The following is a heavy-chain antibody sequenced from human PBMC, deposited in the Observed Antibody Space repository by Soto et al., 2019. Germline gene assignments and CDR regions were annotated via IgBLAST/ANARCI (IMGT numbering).Heavy chain of an antibody. J-gene: IGHJ5*02. V-gene: IGHV4-31*03. CDR1: GGSISSGGYY. D-gene: IGHD2-8*01. CDR2: IYYSGST. CDR3: ARNGDCTRPGCIVDWFDP. Sequence: LSLTCTVSGGSISSGGYYWSWIRQHPGKGLEWIGYIYYSGSTYYNPSLKSRVTISVDTSKNQFYLKLNSVTAADTAVYYCARNGDCTRPGCIVDWFDPWGPGNLVTVSS.